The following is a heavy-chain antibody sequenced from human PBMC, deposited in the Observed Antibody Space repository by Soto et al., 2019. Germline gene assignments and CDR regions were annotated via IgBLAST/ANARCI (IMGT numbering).Heavy chain of an antibody. CDR3: AGSSRYNWNRNWFDP. V-gene: IGHV4-59*01. CDR2: IYYSGST. J-gene: IGHJ5*02. D-gene: IGHD1-20*01. Sequence: SETLSLTCTVSGGSISGYYWSWIRQPPGKGLEWIGYIYYSGSTNYNPSLKSRVTISVDTSKNQFSLKLSSVTAADTAVYYCAGSSRYNWNRNWFDPWGQGTLVTVSS. CDR1: GGSISGYY.